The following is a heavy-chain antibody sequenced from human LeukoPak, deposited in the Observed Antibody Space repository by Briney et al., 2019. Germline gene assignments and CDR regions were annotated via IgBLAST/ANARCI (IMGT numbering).Heavy chain of an antibody. CDR1: GFIFDNYG. Sequence: PGRSLTLSCAASGFIFDNYGMHWVRQAPGKGLEWVAVIPYDGSNTYYADSVKGRFTISRDNSKNTLYLQMNSLRAEDSAVYYCAKNTKPTLVTPDFWGQGTLVTVSS. CDR2: IPYDGSNT. J-gene: IGHJ4*02. D-gene: IGHD4-23*01. CDR3: AKNTKPTLVTPDF. V-gene: IGHV3-30*18.